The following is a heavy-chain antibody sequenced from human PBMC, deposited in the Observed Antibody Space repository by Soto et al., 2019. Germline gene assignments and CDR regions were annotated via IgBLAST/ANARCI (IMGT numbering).Heavy chain of an antibody. CDR3: AKDPSTGPADY. CDR2: ISKDGRNT. D-gene: IGHD3-9*01. CDR1: GFRIGDYA. J-gene: IGHJ4*02. Sequence: PGGSLRLSGVPSGFRIGDYAGNWVRQTPLKGLEWVSTISKDGRNTHYTDSVRGRFTISRDLSTNALFLQMNSLSPEDAAMYYCAKDPSTGPADYWGQGTLVTVSS. V-gene: IGHV3-23*01.